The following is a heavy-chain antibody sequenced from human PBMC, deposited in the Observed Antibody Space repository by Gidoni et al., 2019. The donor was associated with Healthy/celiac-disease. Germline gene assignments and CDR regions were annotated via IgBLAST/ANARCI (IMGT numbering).Heavy chain of an antibody. Sequence: EVQLVESGGGLVQPGGSLRISCAASGFTVSSNYMSWVRQAPGTGLEWVSVIYSGGSTYYSDSVKGRFTISRDNSKNTLYLQMNRLRAEDTAVYYCARDGSSGSYYAVGAFDIWGQGTMVTVSS. V-gene: IGHV3-66*01. CDR1: GFTVSSNY. CDR3: ARDGSSGSYYAVGAFDI. J-gene: IGHJ3*02. CDR2: IYSGGST. D-gene: IGHD1-26*01.